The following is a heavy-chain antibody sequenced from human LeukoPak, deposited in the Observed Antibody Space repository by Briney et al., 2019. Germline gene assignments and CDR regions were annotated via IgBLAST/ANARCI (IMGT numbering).Heavy chain of an antibody. CDR1: GFTFSRYS. J-gene: IGHJ4*02. D-gene: IGHD3-16*01. CDR2: VNSDGSGT. Sequence: GGSLRLSCAASGFTFSRYSMHWVRRAPGKGVVWVSHVNSDGSGTDYADSVKGRFTISRDNAKNTLYLQMNSLRVEDTAVYYCVCLGLGGLSLDWGQGTLVTVSS. V-gene: IGHV3-74*01. CDR3: VCLGLGGLSLD.